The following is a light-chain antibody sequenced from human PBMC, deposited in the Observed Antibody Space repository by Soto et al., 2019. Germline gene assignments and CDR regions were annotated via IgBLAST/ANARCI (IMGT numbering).Light chain of an antibody. CDR2: GAS. Sequence: IQMTQSPSSLSASVVDRVTITFQASQDISNYLNWYQQKPGKAPKLLIFGASTLQSGVPSRFSGSGSGTDFTLTISSLQPEDFATYFCQKLNAYPPWTFGQGTKVDIK. CDR3: QKLNAYPPWT. J-gene: IGKJ1*01. V-gene: IGKV1-9*01. CDR1: QDISNY.